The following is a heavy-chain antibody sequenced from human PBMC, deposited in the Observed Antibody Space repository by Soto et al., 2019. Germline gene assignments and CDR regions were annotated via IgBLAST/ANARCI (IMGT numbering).Heavy chain of an antibody. CDR1: GFTFSSYA. CDR3: ARDLVDYSVYYYYGMDV. J-gene: IGHJ6*02. Sequence: SLRLSCAASGFTFSSYAMHWVRQAPGKGLEWVAVISYDGSNKYYADSVKGRFTISRDNSKNTLYLQMNSLRAEDTAVYYCARDLVDYSVYYYYGMDVWGQGTTVTVSS. D-gene: IGHD4-4*01. V-gene: IGHV3-30-3*01. CDR2: ISYDGSNK.